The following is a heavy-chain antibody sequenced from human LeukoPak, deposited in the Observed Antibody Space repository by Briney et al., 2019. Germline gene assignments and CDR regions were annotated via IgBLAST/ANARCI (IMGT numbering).Heavy chain of an antibody. D-gene: IGHD3-3*01. J-gene: IGHJ6*02. Sequence: GASVKVSCKASGYTFTSYGISWVRQAPGQGLEWMGWISAYNGNTNYAQKLQGRVAMTTDTSTSTAYMELRSLRSDDTAVYYCAREKYYDFWSGYRSGGYYYGMHVWGQGTTVTVSS. CDR1: GYTFTSYG. V-gene: IGHV1-18*01. CDR3: AREKYYDFWSGYRSGGYYYGMHV. CDR2: ISAYNGNT.